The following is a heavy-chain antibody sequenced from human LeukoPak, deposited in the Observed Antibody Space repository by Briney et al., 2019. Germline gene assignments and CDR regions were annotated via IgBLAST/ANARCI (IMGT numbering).Heavy chain of an antibody. CDR1: GYTFTSYD. CDR2: MNPNSGNT. CDR3: ARDPADHYDSSGYDNWFDP. D-gene: IGHD3-22*01. V-gene: IGHV1-8*01. J-gene: IGHJ5*02. Sequence: ASVKVSCKASGYTFTSYDINWVRQATGQGLEWMGWMNPNSGNTGYAQKFQGRVTMTRNTSISTAYIELSSLRSEDTAVYYCARDPADHYDSSGYDNWFDPWGQGTLVTVSS.